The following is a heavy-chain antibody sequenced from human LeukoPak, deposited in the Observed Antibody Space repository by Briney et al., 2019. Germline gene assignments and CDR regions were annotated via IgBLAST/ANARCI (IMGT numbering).Heavy chain of an antibody. V-gene: IGHV3-7*01. Sequence: GGSLRLSCAASGFTFSSYWMSWVRQAPGKGLEWVANIKQDGSEKYYVDSVKGRFTISRDNAKNSLYLQMNSLRAEDTAVYYCARDRRDSYDFWSGYYNYYGMDVWGQGTTVTVSS. CDR1: GFTFSSYW. D-gene: IGHD3-3*01. J-gene: IGHJ6*02. CDR3: ARDRRDSYDFWSGYYNYYGMDV. CDR2: IKQDGSEK.